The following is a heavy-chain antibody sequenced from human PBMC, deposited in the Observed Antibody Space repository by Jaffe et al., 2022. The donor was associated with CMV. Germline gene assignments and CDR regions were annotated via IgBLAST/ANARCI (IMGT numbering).Heavy chain of an antibody. V-gene: IGHV3-30*18. CDR3: AKDVGRSGYYKGPDYYYGMDV. Sequence: QVQLVESGGGVVQPGRSLRLSCAASGFTFSSYGMHWVRQAPGKGLEWVAVISYDGSNKYYADSVKGRFTISRDNSKNTLYLQMNSLRAEDTAVYYCAKDVGRSGYYKGPDYYYGMDVWGQGTTVTVSS. J-gene: IGHJ6*02. CDR2: ISYDGSNK. D-gene: IGHD3-3*01. CDR1: GFTFSSYG.